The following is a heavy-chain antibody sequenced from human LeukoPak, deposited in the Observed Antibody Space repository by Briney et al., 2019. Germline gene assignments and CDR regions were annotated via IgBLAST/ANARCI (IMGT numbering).Heavy chain of an antibody. CDR2: ISYDGSNK. Sequence: GGSLRLSCAASGFTFSSYGMHGVRQAPGKGLEWVAVISYDGSNKYYADSVKGRFTISRDNSKNTLYLQMNSLRAEDTAVYYGWFGSQYWGQGTLVTVSS. V-gene: IGHV3-30*03. CDR1: GFTFSSYG. J-gene: IGHJ4*02. D-gene: IGHD3-10*01. CDR3: WFGSQY.